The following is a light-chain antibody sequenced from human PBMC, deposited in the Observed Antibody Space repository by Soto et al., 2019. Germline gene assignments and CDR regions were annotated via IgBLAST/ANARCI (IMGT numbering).Light chain of an antibody. V-gene: IGKV3-20*01. CDR2: DAS. CDR1: QSLGRY. Sequence: EIVLTQSPATLSLSPGESATLSCRASQSLGRYLAWYQQKPGQAPRLLIYDASHRATGIPVRFSGSGSGTEFTLTLSRLEPEDFAVYYCQQYGSSGTFGQGTKVDIK. J-gene: IGKJ1*01. CDR3: QQYGSSGT.